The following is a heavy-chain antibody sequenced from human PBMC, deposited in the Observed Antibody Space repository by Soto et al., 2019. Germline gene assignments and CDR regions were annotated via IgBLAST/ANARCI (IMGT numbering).Heavy chain of an antibody. Sequence: QITLKESCPTLVRPTQTLTLTCTFSGFSLSTTGVGVGWIRQPPGKALEWLALIYWDDDKRYSPSLKSRLTIPKDTSKNEVILNMANLAPFDNATYYLAQRICDYGLGRGPANYFHPRGQGTLVTVSS. V-gene: IGHV2-5*02. CDR1: GFSLSTTGVG. D-gene: IGHD3-10*01. CDR2: IYWDDDK. CDR3: AQRICDYGLGRGPANYFHP. J-gene: IGHJ5*02.